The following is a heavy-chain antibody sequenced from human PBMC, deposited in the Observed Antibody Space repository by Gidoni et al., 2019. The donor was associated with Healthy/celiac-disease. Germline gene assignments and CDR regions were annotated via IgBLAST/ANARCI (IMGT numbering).Heavy chain of an antibody. V-gene: IGHV3-21*01. CDR1: GFTFSSYS. D-gene: IGHD2-15*01. CDR2: ISSSSSYI. Sequence: EVQLVESGGGLVKPGGSLRLSCAASGFTFSSYSMNWVRQAPGKGLEWVSSISSSSSYIYYADSVKGRFTISRDNAKNSLYLQMNSLRAEDTAVYYCARDYMGYCSGGSCYSGSLDYWGQGTLVTVSS. CDR3: ARDYMGYCSGGSCYSGSLDY. J-gene: IGHJ4*02.